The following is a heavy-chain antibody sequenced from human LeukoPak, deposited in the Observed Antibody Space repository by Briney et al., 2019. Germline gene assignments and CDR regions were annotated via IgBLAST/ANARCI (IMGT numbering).Heavy chain of an antibody. D-gene: IGHD3/OR15-3a*01. CDR3: ARRGLIDY. V-gene: IGHV4-39*01. CDR1: GGSISGSFYY. J-gene: IGHJ4*02. Sequence: SETLSLTCTVSGGSISGSFYYWGWIRQPPGKGLEWIRSIYYSGSTHYNPSLKSRVTISVDTSKNQFSLNLSSVTAADTAVYYCARRGLIDYWGQGTLVTVSS. CDR2: IYYSGST.